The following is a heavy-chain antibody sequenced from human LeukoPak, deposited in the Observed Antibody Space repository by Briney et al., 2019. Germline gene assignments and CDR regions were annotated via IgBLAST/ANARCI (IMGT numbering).Heavy chain of an antibody. D-gene: IGHD3-3*01. CDR1: GFMFSTYS. CDR2: ISSSSSTI. CDR3: ARASITIFGVVTDWFDP. J-gene: IGHJ5*02. Sequence: GGSLRLSCAASGFMFSTYSMNWVRQAPGKGLEWVSYISSSSSTIYYADSVKGRFTISRDNAKNSLYLQINTLRAEDTAVYYCARASITIFGVVTDWFDPWGQGTLVTVSS. V-gene: IGHV3-48*01.